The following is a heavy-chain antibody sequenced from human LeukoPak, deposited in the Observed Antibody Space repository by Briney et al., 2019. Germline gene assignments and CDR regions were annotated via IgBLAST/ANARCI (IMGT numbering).Heavy chain of an antibody. V-gene: IGHV4-34*01. CDR1: GGSFSGYY. CDR3: ATSKTRFDY. Sequence: PSETLSLTCAVYGGSFSGYYWSWIRQPPGKGLEWIGEINHSGSTNYNPSLKSRVTISVDTSKNQFSLKLSSVTAADTAVYYCATSKTRFDYWGQGTLVTVSS. J-gene: IGHJ4*02. D-gene: IGHD6-6*01. CDR2: INHSGST.